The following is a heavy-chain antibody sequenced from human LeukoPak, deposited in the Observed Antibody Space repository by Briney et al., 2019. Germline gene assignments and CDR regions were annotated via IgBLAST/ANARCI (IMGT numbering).Heavy chain of an antibody. J-gene: IGHJ3*01. V-gene: IGHV3-23*01. CDR1: GFTFSSYT. Sequence: GGSLRLSCAASGFTFSSYTIHWVRQAPGKGLEWVSSIGGSGESTYYADSVKGRFTISRDNSKNTVFLQMNSLSRDDTAVYYCARRGGSNGWGAFDVWGQGTTITVSS. CDR2: IGGSGEST. CDR3: ARRGGSNGWGAFDV. D-gene: IGHD2-8*01.